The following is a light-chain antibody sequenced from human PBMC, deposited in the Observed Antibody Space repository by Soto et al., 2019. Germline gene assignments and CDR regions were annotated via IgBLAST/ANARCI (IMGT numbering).Light chain of an antibody. V-gene: IGKV3-20*01. Sequence: EIVLTQSPGTLSLSPGERATLSCRASQRVSSSYLAWYQQKPGQAHRLLIYGTSSRATAIPDGFRGSGSGTDLTLTISRLEPEDSAVYYCQQYGSSSWTFGQGTKVEIK. CDR3: QQYGSSSWT. CDR2: GTS. J-gene: IGKJ1*01. CDR1: QRVSSSY.